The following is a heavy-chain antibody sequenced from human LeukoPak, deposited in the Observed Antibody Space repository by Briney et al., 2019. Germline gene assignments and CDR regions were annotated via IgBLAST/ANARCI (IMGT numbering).Heavy chain of an antibody. CDR2: IYRGRT. J-gene: IGHJ5*02. CDR1: GDXISYESYY. CDR3: AGEGEYGDSYS. V-gene: IGHV4-30-2*01. Sequence: PSETLSLTCAVSGDXISYESYYWNWIRQAPGKGPEWLGNIYRGRTRLNPSLTSRVAISVDMSKSQVSLSLTSVTAADTAIYYCAGEGEYGDSYSWGQGALVIVSA. D-gene: IGHD2-21*01.